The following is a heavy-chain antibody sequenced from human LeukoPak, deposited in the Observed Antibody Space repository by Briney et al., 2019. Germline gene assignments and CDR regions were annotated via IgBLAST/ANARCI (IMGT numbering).Heavy chain of an antibody. CDR1: GGTFSSYA. D-gene: IGHD2-15*01. CDR2: IIPIFGTA. CDR3: ARENCSGGSCYNHFDY. J-gene: IGHJ4*02. Sequence: SVKVSCKASGGTFSSYAISWVRQAPGPGHEWMGGIIPIFGTANYAQKFQGRVTITADESTSTAYMELSSLRSEDTAVYYCARENCSGGSCYNHFDYWGQGTLVTVSS. V-gene: IGHV1-69*01.